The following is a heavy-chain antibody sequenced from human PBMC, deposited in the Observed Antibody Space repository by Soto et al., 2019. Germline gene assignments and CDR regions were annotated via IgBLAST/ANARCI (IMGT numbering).Heavy chain of an antibody. J-gene: IGHJ6*02. Sequence: QLLESGGGLVQPGGSLRLACTASGFTFNTYFMSWVRQAPGEGPEWISAISGGGGTKYYSASVKGRFTISRDNSNNTLYLQMNSLRADDTAVYYCAKSLTASNFRLDVWGHGTRVTVSS. CDR2: ISGGGGTK. V-gene: IGHV3-23*01. D-gene: IGHD7-27*01. CDR3: AKSLTASNFRLDV. CDR1: GFTFNTYF.